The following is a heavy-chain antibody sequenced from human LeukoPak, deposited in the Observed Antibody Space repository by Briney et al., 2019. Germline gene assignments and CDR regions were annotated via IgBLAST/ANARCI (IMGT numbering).Heavy chain of an antibody. CDR3: ATRSVMDV. CDR1: GFSFNFYH. Sequence: PGGSLRLSCVASGFSFNFYHMNWVRQAPGKGLEWVSSISGDSYDIYYADSVKGRFTISRDNAKNSPFLQMNSLGVEDTAVYFCATRSVMDVWGQGTTVTVSS. CDR2: ISGDSYDI. J-gene: IGHJ6*02. V-gene: IGHV3-21*01.